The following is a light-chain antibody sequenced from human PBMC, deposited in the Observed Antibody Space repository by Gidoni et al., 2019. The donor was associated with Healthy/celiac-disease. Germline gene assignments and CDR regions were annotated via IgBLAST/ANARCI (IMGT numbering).Light chain of an antibody. CDR2: GAS. CDR3: QQYGRSLT. Sequence: EIVFTQSPGTLSLSPGERATLSCSASQSVSSSYLAWYQQKPGQAPRLLIYGASSRATGIPDRFSGSGSGTDFTLTISRLEPEDFAVYYCQQYGRSLTFGGGTKVEIK. J-gene: IGKJ4*01. CDR1: QSVSSSY. V-gene: IGKV3-20*01.